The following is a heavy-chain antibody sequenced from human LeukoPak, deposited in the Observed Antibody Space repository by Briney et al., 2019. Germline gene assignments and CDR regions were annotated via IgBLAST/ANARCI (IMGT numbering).Heavy chain of an antibody. D-gene: IGHD2-21*01. Sequence: PSETLSLTCTVSSGSIRSSSYYWGWIRQPPGKGLEWIGSIFYSGSTYYNPSLKSRVTMSVDTSKNQFSLKLSSVTAADTAVYYCARDGEGISFDYWGQGTLVTVSS. J-gene: IGHJ4*02. CDR3: ARDGEGISFDY. V-gene: IGHV4-39*02. CDR2: IFYSGST. CDR1: SGSIRSSSYY.